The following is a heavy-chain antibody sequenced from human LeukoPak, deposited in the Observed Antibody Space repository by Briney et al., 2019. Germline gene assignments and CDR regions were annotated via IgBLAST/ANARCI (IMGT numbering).Heavy chain of an antibody. CDR3: AREGQSGGMDV. D-gene: IGHD3-10*01. J-gene: IGHJ6*04. CDR1: GFTFSDDY. CDR2: ISSSSSYT. Sequence: GGSLRLSCAASGFTFSDDYMSWIRQAPGKWLEWVSYISSSSSYTNYADSVKGRFTISRDNAKNSLYLQMNSLRAEDTAVYYCAREGQSGGMDVWGKGTTVTVSS. V-gene: IGHV3-11*06.